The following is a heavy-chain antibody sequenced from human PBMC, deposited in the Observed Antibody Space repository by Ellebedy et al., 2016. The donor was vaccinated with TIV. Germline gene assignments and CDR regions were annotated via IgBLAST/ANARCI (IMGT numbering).Heavy chain of an antibody. CDR2: IYYSGST. J-gene: IGHJ4*02. V-gene: IGHV4-59*08. CDR3: ATSGQRLAYFFDY. CDR1: GCSISSYY. Sequence: MPSETLSLTCTVSGCSISSYYLSWVRPPPGKGLEWIGYIYYSGSTNYNPSLKSRVTISVYTSKNQFSLKLSSVTAVDTAVYYCATSGQRLAYFFDYWGQGTLVSVSS. D-gene: IGHD6-25*01.